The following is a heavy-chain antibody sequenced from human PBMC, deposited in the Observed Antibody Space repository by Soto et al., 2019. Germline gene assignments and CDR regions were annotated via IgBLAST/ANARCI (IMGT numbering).Heavy chain of an antibody. CDR3: AKVYSTTVVNGYDAFDI. Sequence: GGSLRFSCAASGFTFSSYAMSWVRQAPGKGLEWVSAISGSGGSTYYADSVKGRFTISRDNSKNTLYLQMNSLRAEDTAVYYCAKVYSTTVVNGYDAFDIWGQGTMVTVSS. CDR1: GFTFSSYA. J-gene: IGHJ3*02. D-gene: IGHD4-17*01. CDR2: ISGSGGST. V-gene: IGHV3-23*01.